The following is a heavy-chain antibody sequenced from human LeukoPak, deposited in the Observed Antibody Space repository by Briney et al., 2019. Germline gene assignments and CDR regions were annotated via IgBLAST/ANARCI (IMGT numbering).Heavy chain of an antibody. V-gene: IGHV4-59*08. CDR2: IYYSGST. CDR1: GGSISSYC. CDR3: ARHGGYYDSSGYPIDY. D-gene: IGHD3-22*01. Sequence: SETLSLTCTVSGGSISSYCWSWIRQPPGKGLEWIGYIYYSGSTNYNPSLKSRVTISVDTSKNQFSLKLSSVTAADTAVYYCARHGGYYDSSGYPIDYWGQGTLVTVSS. J-gene: IGHJ4*02.